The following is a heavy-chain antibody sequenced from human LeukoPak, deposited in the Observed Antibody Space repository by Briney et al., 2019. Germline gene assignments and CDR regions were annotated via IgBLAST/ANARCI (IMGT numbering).Heavy chain of an antibody. CDR3: AREVQGDAFDI. Sequence: PSETLSLTCTVSGGSISSGSYYWRWIRQPAGKGLEWIGRIYTSGSTNYNPSLKSRVTISVDTSKNQFSLKLSSVTAADTAVYYCAREVQGDAFDIWGQGTMVTVSS. CDR2: IYTSGST. V-gene: IGHV4-61*02. CDR1: GGSISSGSYY. J-gene: IGHJ3*02.